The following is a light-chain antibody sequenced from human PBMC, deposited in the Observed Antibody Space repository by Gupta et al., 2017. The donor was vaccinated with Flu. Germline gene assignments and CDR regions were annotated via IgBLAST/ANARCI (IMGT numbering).Light chain of an antibody. CDR2: GTS. CDR1: QSLTRSY. Sequence: EIVLTQSPVTLSVSPGERVTLSCRASQSLTRSYLDWYQQKPGQAPRLLIYGTSSRATGITDRFSGSGSGTDFSLTISRLEPEDFAVYYCQEYGSSPFYTFGQGTKLEI. CDR3: QEYGSSPFYT. V-gene: IGKV3-20*01. J-gene: IGKJ2*01.